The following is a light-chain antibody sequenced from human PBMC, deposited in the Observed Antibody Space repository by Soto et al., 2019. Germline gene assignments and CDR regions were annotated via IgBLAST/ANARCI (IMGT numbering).Light chain of an antibody. V-gene: IGLV2-14*03. J-gene: IGLJ2*01. CDR3: CSSTTSITVL. Sequence: QSALTQPASVSGSPGQSITISCTGTSSDVGGYNYVSWYQQHPGKAPKLMIYDVSNRPSGVSNRFSGSKSGNTASLTISGLQAEDEADYYCCSSTTSITVLFGGGTKLTVL. CDR1: SSDVGGYNY. CDR2: DVS.